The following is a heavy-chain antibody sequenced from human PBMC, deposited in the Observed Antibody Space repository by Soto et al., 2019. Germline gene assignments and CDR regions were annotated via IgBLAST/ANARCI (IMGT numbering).Heavy chain of an antibody. Sequence: GSLRLSCAASGFTFSDYYMSWIRQAPGKGLEWVSYISSSGSTIYYADSVKGRFTISRDNAKNSLYLQMNSLRAEDTAVYYCAREVDFWSGYYMADAFDIWGQGTMVTVSS. CDR3: AREVDFWSGYYMADAFDI. CDR1: GFTFSDYY. CDR2: ISSSGSTI. D-gene: IGHD3-3*01. V-gene: IGHV3-11*01. J-gene: IGHJ3*02.